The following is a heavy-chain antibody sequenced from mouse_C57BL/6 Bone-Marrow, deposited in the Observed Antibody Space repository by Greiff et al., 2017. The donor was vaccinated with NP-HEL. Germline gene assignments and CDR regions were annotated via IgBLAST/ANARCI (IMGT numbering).Heavy chain of an antibody. Sequence: VQLQQSGAELVRPGASVKLSCTASGFNIKDDYMHWVKQRPEQGLEWIGWIDPENGDTEYASKFQGKATITADTSSNTAYLQLSSLTSEDTAVYYCTTEGYDYAGYFDVWGTGTTVTVSS. CDR2: IDPENGDT. J-gene: IGHJ1*03. CDR1: GFNIKDDY. D-gene: IGHD2-4*01. V-gene: IGHV14-4*01. CDR3: TTEGYDYAGYFDV.